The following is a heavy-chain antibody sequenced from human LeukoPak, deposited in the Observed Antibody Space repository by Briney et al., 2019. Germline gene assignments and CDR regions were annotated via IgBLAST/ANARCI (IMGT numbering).Heavy chain of an antibody. J-gene: IGHJ3*01. CDR2: ISTYNGDT. CDR3: ARERGYDSSGYYHDAFDV. CDR1: GYTFTNYG. Sequence: ASVKVSCKASGYTFTNYGISWVRQAPGQGLEWMGWISTYNGDTNYAQKLQGRVTMTTYTSTSTASMELRSLRSDDTAVYYCARERGYDSSGYYHDAFDVWGQGTMVTVSS. V-gene: IGHV1-18*01. D-gene: IGHD3-22*01.